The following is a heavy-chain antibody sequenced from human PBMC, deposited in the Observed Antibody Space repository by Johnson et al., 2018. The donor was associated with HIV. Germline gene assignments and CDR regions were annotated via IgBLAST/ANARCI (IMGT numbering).Heavy chain of an antibody. J-gene: IGHJ3*02. D-gene: IGHD2-15*01. V-gene: IGHV3-11*04. Sequence: ISSSGSTIYYADSVKGRFTISRDNAKNSLYLQMNSLRAEDTAVYYCARDPFTPAGSDAFDIWGQGTMVTVSS. CDR2: ISSSGSTI. CDR3: ARDPFTPAGSDAFDI.